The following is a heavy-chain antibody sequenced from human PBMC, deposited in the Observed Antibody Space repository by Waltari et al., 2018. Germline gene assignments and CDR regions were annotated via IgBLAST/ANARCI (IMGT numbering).Heavy chain of an antibody. Sequence: QVQLQESGPGLARPSETLSLSCLVSSFSIRRGYFWGWIRQPPGKGLEWIGSISHSGKTYYNPSLKSRVTMSVDTSNNHFALKLTSVTAADTAIYYCVRDLGGSGTSWFDAWGQGTLVTVSS. J-gene: IGHJ5*02. CDR3: VRDLGGSGTSWFDA. V-gene: IGHV4-38-2*02. CDR2: ISHSGKT. CDR1: SFSIRRGYF. D-gene: IGHD3-10*01.